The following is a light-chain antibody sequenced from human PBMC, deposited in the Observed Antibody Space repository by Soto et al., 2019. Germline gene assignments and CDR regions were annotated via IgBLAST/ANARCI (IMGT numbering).Light chain of an antibody. Sequence: QSALTQPASVSGSPGQSITISCTGTSRDVGGYNYVSWYQQHPGKAPKLMIYDVRNRPSGVPNRFSGSKSANTASLTISGLQAEDEADYYCSSYTTISTYVFGTGTKLTVL. J-gene: IGLJ1*01. CDR3: SSYTTISTYV. CDR2: DVR. V-gene: IGLV2-14*01. CDR1: SRDVGGYNY.